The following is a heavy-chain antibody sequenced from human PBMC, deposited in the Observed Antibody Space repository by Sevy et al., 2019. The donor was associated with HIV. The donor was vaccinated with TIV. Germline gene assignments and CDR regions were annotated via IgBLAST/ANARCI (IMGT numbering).Heavy chain of an antibody. CDR2: ISYDGSNK. CDR1: GFTFSSSV. V-gene: IGHV3-30-3*01. CDR3: ARGFTPYSSGWYDFDD. J-gene: IGHJ5*02. D-gene: IGHD6-19*01. Sequence: GGSLRLSCAASGFTFSSSVMHWVRQAPGKGLEWVAVISYDGSNKYYADSVKGRFTISRDNSKNTLYLQMNSLRAEDTAVFYCARGFTPYSSGWYDFDDWGQGTLVTVSS.